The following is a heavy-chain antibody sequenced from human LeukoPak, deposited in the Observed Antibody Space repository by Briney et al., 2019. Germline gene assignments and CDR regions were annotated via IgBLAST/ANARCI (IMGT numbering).Heavy chain of an antibody. V-gene: IGHV4-4*07. CDR1: GGSISSYY. J-gene: IGHJ4*02. CDR2: IYTSGST. Sequence: SETLSLTCTVSGGSISSYYWSWIRQPAGKGLEWIGRIYTSGSTNYNPSLKSRVSMSVDTSKNQFSLKLSSVTAADTAVYYCARESLDYLTKDFNFDYWGQGTLVTVSS. D-gene: IGHD3-16*01. CDR3: ARESLDYLTKDFNFDY.